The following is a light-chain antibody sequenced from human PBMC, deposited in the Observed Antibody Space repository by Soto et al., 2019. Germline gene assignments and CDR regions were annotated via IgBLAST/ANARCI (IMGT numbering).Light chain of an antibody. J-gene: IGKJ5*01. CDR2: GAK. V-gene: IGKV1-39*01. CDR3: QQCHATPLT. Sequence: DIQMTQSPSFLSASVGDRVTITCRASQAISNYLNWYQQKPGKAPNLLIFGAKTLQSGVPSRFSGSGYGTDFTLTITTLQPEDVGIYYSQQCHATPLTLGQGTRLDI. CDR1: QAISNY.